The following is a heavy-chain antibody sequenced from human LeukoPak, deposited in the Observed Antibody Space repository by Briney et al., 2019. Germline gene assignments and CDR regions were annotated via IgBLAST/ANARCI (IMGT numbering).Heavy chain of an antibody. V-gene: IGHV3-23*01. J-gene: IGHJ4*02. CDR2: ISYNGGST. CDR3: PAGDHLNYGVEY. CDR1: GLTFSSYA. Sequence: GGSLRLSCAASGLTFSSYAMSWVRQAPGEGLEWVSAISYNGGSTYYADSVKGRFTISRDNSKNTLYLQMNSLRAEDTAVYYCPAGDHLNYGVEYRGQGTLVTVSS. D-gene: IGHD4-17*01.